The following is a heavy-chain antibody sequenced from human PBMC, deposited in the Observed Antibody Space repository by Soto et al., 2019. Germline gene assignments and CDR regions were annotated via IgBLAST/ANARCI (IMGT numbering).Heavy chain of an antibody. CDR1: GGPFSSYH. V-gene: IGHV1-69*02. Sequence: QVQLVQSGAEVKKPGSSVKLSCKASGGPFSSYHISWVRQAPGQGLEWVGRIIPILGRANNAQHFQGRVTITAGTSTNSDYMELSSLSAADTAVYYAANVVGTTRSNWFDPWGDGTLVTVSS. CDR2: IIPILGRA. CDR3: ANVVGTTRSNWFDP. J-gene: IGHJ5*02. D-gene: IGHD2-2*01.